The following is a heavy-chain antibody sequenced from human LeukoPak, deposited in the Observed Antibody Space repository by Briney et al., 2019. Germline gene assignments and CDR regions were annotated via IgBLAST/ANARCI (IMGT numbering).Heavy chain of an antibody. V-gene: IGHV3-7*01. Sequence: GGSLRLSCAASGFTFSSYWMSWVRQAPGKGLEWVANIKQDGSEKYYVDSVKGRFTISRDNAENSLYLQMNSLRAEDTAVYYCAELGITMIGGVWGKGTTVTVSS. CDR3: AELGITMIGGV. J-gene: IGHJ6*04. D-gene: IGHD3-10*02. CDR2: IKQDGSEK. CDR1: GFTFSSYW.